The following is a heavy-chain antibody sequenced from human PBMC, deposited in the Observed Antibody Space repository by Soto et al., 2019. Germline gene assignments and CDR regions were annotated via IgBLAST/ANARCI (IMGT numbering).Heavy chain of an antibody. CDR3: AKDLKFYSSDYYGMDV. D-gene: IGHD2-15*01. V-gene: IGHV3-30*18. Sequence: QVQLVESGGGVVQPGMSLRLSCAASGFTFSSYGMHWVRQAPGKGLEWVAVISYDGSNKYYADSVKGRFTISRDNSKNPLYLQMNSLRGEDTAVYYCAKDLKFYSSDYYGMDVWGQGTTVTVSS. CDR1: GFTFSSYG. J-gene: IGHJ6*02. CDR2: ISYDGSNK.